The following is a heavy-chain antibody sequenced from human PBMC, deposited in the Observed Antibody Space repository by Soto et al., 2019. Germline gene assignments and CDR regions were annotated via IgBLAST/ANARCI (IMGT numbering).Heavy chain of an antibody. CDR3: ARALPYSSSGDS. J-gene: IGHJ4*02. CDR2: ISASNGNI. D-gene: IGHD6-13*01. V-gene: IGHV1-18*01. CDR1: GYTFTTYG. Sequence: QVQLVQSGAEVKKPGASVRVSCKASGYTFTTYGISWVRQAPGQGLEWMGWISASNGNIYYGQKFQGRVTMTTDSFTSTAYRELSSLTSDDTAVYYCARALPYSSSGDSWGRGTLVTVSS.